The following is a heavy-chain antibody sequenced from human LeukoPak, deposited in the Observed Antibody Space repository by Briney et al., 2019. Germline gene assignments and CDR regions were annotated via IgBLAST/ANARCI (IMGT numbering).Heavy chain of an antibody. CDR1: GYTFSIYG. V-gene: IGHV1-18*01. CDR2: ISAYNGNT. D-gene: IGHD4-23*01. J-gene: IGHJ4*02. Sequence: ASVKVSCKASGYTFSIYGFSWVRQAPGQGLEWVGWISAYNGNTDYAQKFQGRVTMTTDTSTSTAHMELRSLRSDDTAVYYCARQGYSGHSQGAADYWGQGTLVTVSS. CDR3: ARQGYSGHSQGAADY.